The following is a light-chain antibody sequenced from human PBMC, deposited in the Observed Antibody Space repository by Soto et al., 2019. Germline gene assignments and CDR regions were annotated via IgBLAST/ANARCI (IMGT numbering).Light chain of an antibody. J-gene: IGLJ2*01. CDR1: SSNIGAGYD. V-gene: IGLV1-40*01. Sequence: QSVLTQPPSVSGAPGQRVTISCTGSSSNIGAGYDVHWYQQLPGTAPKLLIYGNSNRPSGVPDRFSGSKSGPSASLAITGLQAEDEADYYCQSYDSSLSASVVFGGGTKLTVL. CDR3: QSYDSSLSASVV. CDR2: GNS.